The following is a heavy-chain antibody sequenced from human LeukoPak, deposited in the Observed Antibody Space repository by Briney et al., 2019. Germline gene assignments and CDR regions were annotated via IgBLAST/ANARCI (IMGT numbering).Heavy chain of an antibody. D-gene: IGHD2-15*01. CDR2: ISASGGRT. CDR3: AKSSTATPGSGFDY. V-gene: IGHV3-23*01. Sequence: PGGSLRLSCAASGFTFNSYAMSWVRQAPGKGLEWVSAISASGGRTHYADSVKGRFTISRDNSRNTLYLQMNSLRAEDTAVYYCAKSSTATPGSGFDYWGQGALVTVSA. J-gene: IGHJ4*02. CDR1: GFTFNSYA.